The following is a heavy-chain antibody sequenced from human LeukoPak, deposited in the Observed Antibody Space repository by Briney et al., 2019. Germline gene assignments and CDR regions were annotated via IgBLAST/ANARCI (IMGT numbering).Heavy chain of an antibody. V-gene: IGHV1-2*02. D-gene: IGHD1-26*01. Sequence: VASVKVSCKASGYTFTGYYMHWVRQAPGQGLEWMGWINPNSGGTNYAQKFQGRVTTTRDTSISTAYMELSRLRSDDTAVYYCARDKWELLHYWGQGTLVTVSS. J-gene: IGHJ4*02. CDR2: INPNSGGT. CDR1: GYTFTGYY. CDR3: ARDKWELLHY.